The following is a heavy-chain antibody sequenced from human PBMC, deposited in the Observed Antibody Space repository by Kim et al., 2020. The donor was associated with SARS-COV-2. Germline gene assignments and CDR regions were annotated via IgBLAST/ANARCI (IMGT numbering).Heavy chain of an antibody. D-gene: IGHD3-10*01. CDR3: ANTPVRGVIATLDY. CDR2: ISYDGSNK. V-gene: IGHV3-30*18. CDR1: GFTFSSYG. Sequence: GGSLRLSCAASGFTFSSYGMHWVRQAPGKGLEWVAVISYDGSNKYYADSVKGRFTISRDNSKNTLYLQMNSLRAEDTAVYYCANTPVRGVIATLDYWGQGTLVTVSS. J-gene: IGHJ4*02.